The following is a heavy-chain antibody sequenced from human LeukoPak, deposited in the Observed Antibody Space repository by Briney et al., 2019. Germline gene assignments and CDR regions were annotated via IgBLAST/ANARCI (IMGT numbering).Heavy chain of an antibody. D-gene: IGHD3-22*01. Sequence: SETLSLTCSVSGGSISSYYWSWIRQPPGKGLEWIGYIYYSGSTNYNPSLKSRVAISVDTSKNQFSPKLSSVTAADTAVYYCARVTYDSSGYPFDYWGQGTLVTVSS. CDR3: ARVTYDSSGYPFDY. V-gene: IGHV4-59*01. CDR1: GGSISSYY. CDR2: IYYSGST. J-gene: IGHJ4*02.